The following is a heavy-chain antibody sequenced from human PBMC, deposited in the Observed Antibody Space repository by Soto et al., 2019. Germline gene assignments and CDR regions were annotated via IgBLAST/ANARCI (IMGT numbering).Heavy chain of an antibody. CDR1: GYTFTSYG. D-gene: IGHD2-8*01. CDR2: ISASNGNT. J-gene: IGHJ6*02. V-gene: IGHV1-18*01. CDR3: ARDSVRYCRDGVCYQGYDYVAVDV. Sequence: QVQLVQSGAEVKNSGASVKVSCKASGYTFTSYGFSWVRQAPGQGLEWMGWISASNGNTNYAQKIQGRVTMTTDTSTGTAWMELRSLRSDDTATYYCARDSVRYCRDGVCYQGYDYVAVDVWGQGTTATVS.